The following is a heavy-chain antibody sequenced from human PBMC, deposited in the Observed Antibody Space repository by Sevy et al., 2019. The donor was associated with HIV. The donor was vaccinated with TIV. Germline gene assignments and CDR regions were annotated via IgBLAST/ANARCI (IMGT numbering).Heavy chain of an antibody. CDR1: GITLSNYG. V-gene: IGHV3-48*01. CDR3: ARGGYPRPFDY. J-gene: IGHJ4*02. D-gene: IGHD1-1*01. Sequence: GGSLRLSCAASGITLSNYGVNWVRQAPGKGLEWVSYISSRSGTIYYAYSVKGRFTISRDNAKHTLSLQMNSLRAEDTAVYYCARGGYPRPFDYWGQGTLVTVSS. CDR2: ISSRSGTI.